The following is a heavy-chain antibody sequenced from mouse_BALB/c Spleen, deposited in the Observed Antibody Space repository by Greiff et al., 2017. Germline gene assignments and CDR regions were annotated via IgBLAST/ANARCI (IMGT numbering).Heavy chain of an antibody. V-gene: IGHV1-5*01. D-gene: IGHD2-3*01. J-gene: IGHJ1*01. CDR2: IYPGNSDT. CDR1: GYTFTSYW. CDR3: TNDGYYDWYFDV. Sequence: EVQLQQSGTVLARPGASVKMSCKASGYTFTSYWMHWVKQRPGQGLEWIGAIYPGNSDTSYNQKFKGKAKLTAVTSTSTAYMELSSLTNEDSAVYYCTNDGYYDWYFDVWGAGTTVTVSS.